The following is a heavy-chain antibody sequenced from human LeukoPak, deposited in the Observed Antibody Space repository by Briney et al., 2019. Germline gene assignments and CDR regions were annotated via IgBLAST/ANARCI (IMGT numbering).Heavy chain of an antibody. CDR3: ARDRLHCSGGSCYSGDYYFDY. J-gene: IGHJ4*02. V-gene: IGHV4-31*03. CDR1: GGSISSGGDY. D-gene: IGHD2-15*01. Sequence: PSETLSLTCTVSGGSISSGGDYWSWIRQHPGKGLEWIGYIYYSGSTYYNPSLKSRVTISVDTSKNQFSLKLSSVTAADTAVYYCARDRLHCSGGSCYSGDYYFDYWGQGTLVTVSS. CDR2: IYYSGST.